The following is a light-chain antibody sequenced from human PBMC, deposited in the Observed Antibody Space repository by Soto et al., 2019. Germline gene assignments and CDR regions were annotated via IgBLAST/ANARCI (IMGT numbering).Light chain of an antibody. CDR1: QGISNY. CDR2: AAS. V-gene: IGKV1-27*01. J-gene: IGKJ1*01. CDR3: QKYNSAPST. Sequence: DIQMTQSPSSLSASVGDRVTITCRASQGISNYLAWYQQKPGKVPKLLIYAASTLQSGVPCRFSGSGSGTDFPLTISSLQPEDVATYYRQKYNSAPSTFGQGTKVEIK.